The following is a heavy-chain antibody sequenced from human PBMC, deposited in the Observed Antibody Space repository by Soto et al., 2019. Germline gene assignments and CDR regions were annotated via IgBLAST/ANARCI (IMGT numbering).Heavy chain of an antibody. CDR2: IKSKTDGGTT. D-gene: IGHD5-18*01. CDR1: GFTFSNAW. CDR3: TSSGYSYGYADYYYGMDV. J-gene: IGHJ6*02. V-gene: IGHV3-15*01. Sequence: EVQLVESGGGLVKPGGSLRLSCAASGFTFSNAWMSWVRQAPGKGLEWVGRIKSKTDGGTTDYAAPVKGRFTISRDDSKNTLYLQMNSLKTEDTAVYYCTSSGYSYGYADYYYGMDVWGQGTTVTVSS.